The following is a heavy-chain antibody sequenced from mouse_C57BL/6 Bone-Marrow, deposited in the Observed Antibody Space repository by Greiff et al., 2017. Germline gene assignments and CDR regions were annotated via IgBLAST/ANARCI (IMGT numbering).Heavy chain of an antibody. V-gene: IGHV1-15*01. CDR1: GYTFTDYE. J-gene: IGHJ4*01. D-gene: IGHD1-1*01. CDR2: IDPETGGT. CDR3: FYDYDAMDY. Sequence: QVHVKQSGAELVRPGASVTLSCKASGYTFTDYEMHWVKQTPVHGLEWIGAIDPETGGTASNQKFKGKAILTADKSSSTAYMELRSLTSEDSAVYYFFYDYDAMDYWGQGTSVTVSS.